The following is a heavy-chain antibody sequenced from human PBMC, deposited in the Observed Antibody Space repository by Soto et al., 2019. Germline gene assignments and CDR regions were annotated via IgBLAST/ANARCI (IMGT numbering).Heavy chain of an antibody. CDR2: ISSSSSTI. CDR3: ARDITYYDFWSGYRSYYYYGMDV. Sequence: GGSLRLSCAASGFTFSSYSMNWVRQAPGKGLEWVSYISSSSSTIYYADSVKGRFTISRDNAKNSLYLQMNSLRDEDTAVYYCARDITYYDFWSGYRSYYYYGMDVWGQGTTVTVSS. D-gene: IGHD3-3*01. V-gene: IGHV3-48*02. J-gene: IGHJ6*02. CDR1: GFTFSSYS.